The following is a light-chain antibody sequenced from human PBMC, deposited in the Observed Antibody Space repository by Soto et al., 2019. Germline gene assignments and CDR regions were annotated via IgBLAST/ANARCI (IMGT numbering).Light chain of an antibody. CDR2: DVS. V-gene: IGKV3-11*01. CDR1: QSVSNS. Sequence: IMLSQSPATLSLSPGERVTLSCRVSQSVSNSLAWYQQKPGQPPRLLIYDVSNRATVIPARFSGSGSGTDFTLSITSLEPEEFAVYFCHQRYNWPRVTFGQGTRLEIK. J-gene: IGKJ5*01. CDR3: HQRYNWPRVT.